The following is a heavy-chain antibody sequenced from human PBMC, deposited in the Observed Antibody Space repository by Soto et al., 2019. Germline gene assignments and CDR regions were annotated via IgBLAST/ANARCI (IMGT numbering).Heavy chain of an antibody. D-gene: IGHD2-2*01. Sequence: QVQLVQSGAEVKKPGASVRVSCKASGYTFTGYYIHWVRQAPGQGLEWMGWINPNSGGTNSAQKFQRRVTMTSDTSISTAYMELSRLTSDDTAVYYCARAPKGSTSLRFDPWGQGTLVTVSS. CDR3: ARAPKGSTSLRFDP. V-gene: IGHV1-2*02. CDR2: INPNSGGT. CDR1: GYTFTGYY. J-gene: IGHJ5*02.